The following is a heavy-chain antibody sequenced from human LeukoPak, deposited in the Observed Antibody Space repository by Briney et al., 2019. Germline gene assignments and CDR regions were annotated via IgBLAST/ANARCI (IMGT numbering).Heavy chain of an antibody. J-gene: IGHJ4*02. CDR1: GGSISSGSYY. Sequence: PSQTLSLTCTVSGGSISSGSYYWSWIRQPAGKGLEWIGRIYTSGSTNYNPSLKSRVTISVDTSKNQFSLQLNSVTPEDTAVYYCARELNSGYDQRVDYWGQGTLVTVSS. D-gene: IGHD5-12*01. CDR2: IYTSGST. V-gene: IGHV4-61*02. CDR3: ARELNSGYDQRVDY.